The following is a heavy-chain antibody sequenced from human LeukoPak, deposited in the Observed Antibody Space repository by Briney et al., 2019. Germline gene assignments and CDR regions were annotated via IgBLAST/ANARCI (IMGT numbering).Heavy chain of an antibody. Sequence: SETLSLTCAVYGGSFSGYYWSWIRQPPGKGLEWIGYIYYSGSTNNNPSLKSRVTISVDTSKNHFSLNLSSVTAADTAVYYCARLSNGYPSYYFDYWGQGTLVTVSS. CDR3: ARLSNGYPSYYFDY. J-gene: IGHJ4*02. CDR2: IYYSGST. D-gene: IGHD5-18*01. CDR1: GGSFSGYY. V-gene: IGHV4-59*08.